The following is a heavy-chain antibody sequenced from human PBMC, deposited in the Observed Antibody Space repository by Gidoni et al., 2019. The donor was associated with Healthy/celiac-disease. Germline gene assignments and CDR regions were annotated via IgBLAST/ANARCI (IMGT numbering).Heavy chain of an antibody. Sequence: EVQLVDSGGGLVTPGGSLRLSCSASGFTSSSYSINWVRQAPGKGLEWVSSISSSGTYIYYADSVKGRFTISRDNAKNSLYLQMNSLRAEDTALYYCARGTDYGRRGNYFDYWGQGTLVTVSS. D-gene: IGHD4-17*01. J-gene: IGHJ4*02. CDR2: ISSSGTYI. V-gene: IGHV3-21*01. CDR1: GFTSSSYS. CDR3: ARGTDYGRRGNYFDY.